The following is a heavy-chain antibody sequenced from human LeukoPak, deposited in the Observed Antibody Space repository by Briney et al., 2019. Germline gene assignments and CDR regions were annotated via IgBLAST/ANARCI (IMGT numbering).Heavy chain of an antibody. D-gene: IGHD5-18*01. J-gene: IGHJ6*03. Sequence: SETLSLTCTVSGGSISSGSYYWSWIRQPAGKGLEWIGRIYTSGSTNYNPSLKSRVTISVDTSKNQFSLKLSSVTAADTAVYYCAREGGYSYGFSYYYMDVWGKGTTVTISS. CDR2: IYTSGST. V-gene: IGHV4-61*02. CDR1: GGSISSGSYY. CDR3: AREGGYSYGFSYYYMDV.